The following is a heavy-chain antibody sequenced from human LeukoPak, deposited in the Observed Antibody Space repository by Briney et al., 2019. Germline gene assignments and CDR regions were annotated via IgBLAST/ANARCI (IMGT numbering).Heavy chain of an antibody. Sequence: GGSLGLSCAASGFTFSSYAMSWVRQAPGKGLEWVSAISGSGGSTYYADSVKGRFTISRDNSKNTLYLQMNSLRAEDTAVYYCAKDPYYYDSSGYYPLYYFDYWGQGTLVTVSS. J-gene: IGHJ4*02. V-gene: IGHV3-23*01. CDR2: ISGSGGST. D-gene: IGHD3-22*01. CDR1: GFTFSSYA. CDR3: AKDPYYYDSSGYYPLYYFDY.